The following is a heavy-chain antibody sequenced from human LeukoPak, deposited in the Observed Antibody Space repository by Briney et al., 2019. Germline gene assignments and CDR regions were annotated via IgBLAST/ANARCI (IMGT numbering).Heavy chain of an antibody. CDR2: INHSGST. CDR3: ARRGKYYDFWSGYPRIYYYYMDV. CDR1: GGSFSGYY. J-gene: IGHJ6*03. V-gene: IGHV4-34*01. Sequence: PSETLSLTCAVYGGSFSGYYWSWIRQPPGKGLEWIGEINHSGSTNYNPSLKSRVTISVDTSKNQFSLKLSSVTAADTAVYYCARRGKYYDFWSGYPRIYYYYMDVWGKGTTDTVSS. D-gene: IGHD3-3*01.